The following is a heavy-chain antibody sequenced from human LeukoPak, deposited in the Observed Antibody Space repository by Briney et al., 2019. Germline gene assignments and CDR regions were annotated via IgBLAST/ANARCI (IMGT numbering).Heavy chain of an antibody. CDR3: ARDPPTVAGTGY. Sequence: SETLSLTCTVSGGSISSSSYYWGWIRQPPGKGLEWIGSIYYSGSTYYNPSLKSRVTISVDTSKNQFSLKLSSVTAADTAVYYCARDPPTVAGTGYWGQGTLVTVSS. CDR1: GGSISSSSYY. CDR2: IYYSGST. J-gene: IGHJ4*02. V-gene: IGHV4-39*07. D-gene: IGHD6-19*01.